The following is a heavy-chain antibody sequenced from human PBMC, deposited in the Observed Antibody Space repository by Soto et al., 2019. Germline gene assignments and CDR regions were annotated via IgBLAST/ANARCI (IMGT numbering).Heavy chain of an antibody. D-gene: IGHD1-1*01. Sequence: EVQLVESGGGLVQPGGALRLPCAASGFTFSTSWMSWVRQAPGKGLEWVANIKQDGSETYYVDSVKGRFTISRDNAKNSLYLQMNSLRAEDTAVYYCARDSGTSDYWGQGTLVTVSS. CDR2: IKQDGSET. V-gene: IGHV3-7*01. CDR1: GFTFSTSW. CDR3: ARDSGTSDY. J-gene: IGHJ4*02.